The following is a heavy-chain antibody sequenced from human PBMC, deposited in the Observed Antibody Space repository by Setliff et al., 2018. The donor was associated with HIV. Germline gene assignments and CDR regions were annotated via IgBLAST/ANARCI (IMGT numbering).Heavy chain of an antibody. J-gene: IGHJ6*03. V-gene: IGHV1-69*13. CDR1: GGPFTSA. CDR2: IIPIFGTA. D-gene: IGHD3-10*01. Sequence: ASGKVYCKSSGGPFTSAFNWVRQVPGQGLEWMGGIIPIFGTANYAQDFGGRVTITADQSTTTSYLQLNSLRFEDTAIYYFAIDSPAARFEELEDHYYYFMDVWGKGTTVTVSS. CDR3: AIDSPAARFEELEDHYYYFMDV.